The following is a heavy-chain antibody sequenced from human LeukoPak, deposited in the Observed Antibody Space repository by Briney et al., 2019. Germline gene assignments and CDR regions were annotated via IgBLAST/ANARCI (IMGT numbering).Heavy chain of an antibody. V-gene: IGHV1-18*01. CDR1: GYTFSGYG. CDR3: ARDQRNSGSYRFEY. Sequence: GASVKVSCKTSGYTFSGYGISWVRQAPRQGLERMGWITGNNGNTNYAPSLQGRVTMTTDTSTNTAYMELTSLKSDDTAVYYCARDQRNSGSYRFEYWGQGTLVTVSS. D-gene: IGHD1-26*01. CDR2: ITGNNGNT. J-gene: IGHJ4*02.